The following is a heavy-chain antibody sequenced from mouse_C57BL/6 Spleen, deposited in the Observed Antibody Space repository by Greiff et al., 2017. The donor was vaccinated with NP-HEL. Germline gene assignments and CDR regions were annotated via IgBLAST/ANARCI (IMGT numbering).Heavy chain of an antibody. Sequence: VQLQQSGAELVRPGASVTLSCKASVYTFTDYEMHWVKQTPVHGLEWIGAIDPETGGTAYNQKFKGKAILTADKSSSTAYMELSSLTSEDSAVYYCTRSDYYGSSPFAYWGQGTLVTVSA. CDR2: IDPETGGT. J-gene: IGHJ3*01. CDR3: TRSDYYGSSPFAY. CDR1: VYTFTDYE. D-gene: IGHD1-1*01. V-gene: IGHV1-15*01.